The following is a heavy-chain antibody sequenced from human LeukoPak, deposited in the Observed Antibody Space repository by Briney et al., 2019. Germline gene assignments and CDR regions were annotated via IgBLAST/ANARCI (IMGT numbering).Heavy chain of an antibody. CDR3: SRQTRYYGSGSLLDY. CDR1: GVSISSYY. Sequence: SGTLSLTCTVSGVSISSYYWSWIRQPPGKGLEWIGYIYYSGSTNYNPSLKSRVTISVDTSKNQFSLKLSSVTAADTAVYYCSRQTRYYGSGSLLDYWGQGTLVTVSS. CDR2: IYYSGST. V-gene: IGHV4-59*01. J-gene: IGHJ4*02. D-gene: IGHD3-10*01.